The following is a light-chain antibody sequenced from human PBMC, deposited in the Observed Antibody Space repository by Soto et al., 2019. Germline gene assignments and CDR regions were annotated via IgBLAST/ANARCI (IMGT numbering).Light chain of an antibody. CDR3: QQLFDSPIT. Sequence: DIQLTQSPSFLSPCVCDRSSIXPRASQVTSTSLAWYQVKPGKAPKLLIYAASTLESGVPSRFSATVSGTEFSLTITSLQPEDFATYYCQQLFDSPITFGQGTRLGN. CDR1: QVTSTS. J-gene: IGKJ5*01. V-gene: IGKV1-9*01. CDR2: AAS.